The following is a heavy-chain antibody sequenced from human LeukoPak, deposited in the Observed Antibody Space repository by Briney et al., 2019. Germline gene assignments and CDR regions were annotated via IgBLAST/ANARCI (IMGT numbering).Heavy chain of an antibody. J-gene: IGHJ4*02. CDR3: AGSGAGEDYFDY. Sequence: GGSLRLSCAASGFTVSSNYMSWVRQAPGKGLEWVSAISGSGGSTYYTDSVKGRFTISRDNSKNTLYLQMNSLRAEDTAVYYCAGSGAGEDYFDYWGQGTLVTVSS. CDR1: GFTVSSNY. CDR2: ISGSGGST. D-gene: IGHD3-10*01. V-gene: IGHV3-23*01.